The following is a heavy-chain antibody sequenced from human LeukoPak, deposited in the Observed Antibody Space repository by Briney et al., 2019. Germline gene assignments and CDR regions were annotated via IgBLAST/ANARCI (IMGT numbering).Heavy chain of an antibody. CDR2: IYYSGST. CDR3: ARDRSRYCSGGSCYRSLYYYYYGMDV. V-gene: IGHV4-39*07. Sequence: SETLSLTCAVYGGSFSSYYWGWIRQPPGKGLEWIGSIYYSGSTYYNPSLKSRVTISVDTSKNQFSLKLSSVTAADTAVYYCARDRSRYCSGGSCYRSLYYYYYGMDVWGQGTTVTVSS. CDR1: GGSFSSYY. J-gene: IGHJ6*02. D-gene: IGHD2-15*01.